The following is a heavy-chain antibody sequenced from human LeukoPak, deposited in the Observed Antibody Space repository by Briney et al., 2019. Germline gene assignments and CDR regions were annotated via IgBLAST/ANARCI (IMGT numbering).Heavy chain of an antibody. Sequence: SETLSITCSVSGGSISSGDHYWSWIRQLPGKGLEWIGYISYGGSTFYNPSLKSRAAISADTSQTQFSLKLTSVTAADTAVYYCARDVGGYYYGNLEYWGQGIMVTVSS. V-gene: IGHV4-31*03. CDR1: GGSISSGDHY. CDR3: ARDVGGYYYGNLEY. J-gene: IGHJ1*01. CDR2: ISYGGST. D-gene: IGHD3-22*01.